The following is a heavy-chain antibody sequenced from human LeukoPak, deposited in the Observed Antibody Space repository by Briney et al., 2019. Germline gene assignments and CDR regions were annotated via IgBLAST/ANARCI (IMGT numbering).Heavy chain of an antibody. J-gene: IGHJ4*02. CDR3: AKVNWCSASCADA. CDR2: ISGNGYST. V-gene: IGHV3-23*01. D-gene: IGHD2-2*01. CDR1: GFTFSSDD. Sequence: GGSLRLSCAASGFTFSSDDMNWVRQAPGKGLEWVSGISGNGYSTWYADSVKGRFTISRDNSKNTLSLQMNSLRAEDTAVYYCAKVNWCSASCADAWGQGTLVTVSS.